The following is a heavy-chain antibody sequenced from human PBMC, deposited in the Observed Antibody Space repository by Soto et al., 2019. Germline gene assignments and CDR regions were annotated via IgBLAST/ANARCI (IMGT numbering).Heavy chain of an antibody. V-gene: IGHV3-9*01. D-gene: IGHD2-2*01. CDR3: AKGFCSSTRCLTYSYMDV. J-gene: IGHJ6*03. CDR2: ISWNSGTM. Sequence: PGGSLRLSCAASGFSFDEYAMHWVRQAPGKGLEWVSGISWNSGTMGYGDSVKGRFTISRDNAKNSLYLQMNSLRAEDTALYYCAKGFCSSTRCLTYSYMDVWGKGTTVTVSS. CDR1: GFSFDEYA.